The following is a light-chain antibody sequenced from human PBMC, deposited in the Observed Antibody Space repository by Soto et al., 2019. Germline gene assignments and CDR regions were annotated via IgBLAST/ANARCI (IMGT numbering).Light chain of an antibody. J-gene: IGKJ2*01. V-gene: IGKV3-11*01. CDR2: DAS. Sequence: EIVLTQSPATLSLSQGERPTLSCRASQSVGPYLAGYQHNPGQAPRLLIYDASNRATGIPARFSGSGSGTDFTLTISSPEPEDFAVYYCQQRYNWPNTFGQGTKLEIK. CDR1: QSVGPY. CDR3: QQRYNWPNT.